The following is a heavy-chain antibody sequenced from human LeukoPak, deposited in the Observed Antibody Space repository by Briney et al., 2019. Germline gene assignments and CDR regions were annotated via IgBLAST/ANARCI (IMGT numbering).Heavy chain of an antibody. CDR3: ARTISSDGPPLDAFDI. V-gene: IGHV4-38-2*01. CDR1: GYSISSGYY. Sequence: SETLSLTCAVSGYSISSGYYWGWIRHPPVKGLEWSGSIYHSGSTYYNPSLKSRVTISVDTSKNQFSLKLSSVTAADTAVYYCARTISSDGPPLDAFDIWGQGTMVTVSS. J-gene: IGHJ3*02. D-gene: IGHD3-22*01. CDR2: IYHSGST.